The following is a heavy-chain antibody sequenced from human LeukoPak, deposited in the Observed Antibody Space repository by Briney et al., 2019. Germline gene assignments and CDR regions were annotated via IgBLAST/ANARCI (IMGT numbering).Heavy chain of an antibody. V-gene: IGHV3-66*01. CDR1: GFTVSSNY. CDR3: ARGGIWGHAFDI. CDR2: IYSGGST. D-gene: IGHD2-15*01. Sequence: QAGGSLRLSCAASGFTVSSNYMSWVRQAPGKGLEWVSMIYSGGSTHYADSVKGRVTISRDNSKNTLYLQMNSLRAEDTAVYCCARGGIWGHAFDIWGQGTMVTVSS. J-gene: IGHJ3*02.